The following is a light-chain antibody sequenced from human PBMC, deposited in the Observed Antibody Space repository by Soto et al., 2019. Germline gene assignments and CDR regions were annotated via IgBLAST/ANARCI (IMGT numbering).Light chain of an antibody. CDR3: QQYGSSGT. Sequence: VITQSPATLSVSPRESATLSCRASQSVSSNSAWNQQKPGQAPRLLIYGASNRATGIPDRLSGSGCGTDFTLTSSRMEPEDFAVYYCQQYGSSGTFGQGTKVDI. CDR2: GAS. J-gene: IGKJ1*01. CDR1: QSVSSN. V-gene: IGKV3-20*01.